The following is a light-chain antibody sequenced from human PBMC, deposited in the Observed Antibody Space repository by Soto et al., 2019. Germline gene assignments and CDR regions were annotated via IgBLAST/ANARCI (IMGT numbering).Light chain of an antibody. V-gene: IGKV1-33*01. CDR2: DAS. J-gene: IGKJ5*01. CDR3: QQSNDLVS. Sequence: DVQMTQSPSTLSASVGDRVTITCRASQSINNLLAWYQQKPGKAPKLLIFDASTLKTGVPSRFSGSGSGTDFSFTISSLQPEDIATYYCQQSNDLVSFGQGTRLEIK. CDR1: QSINNL.